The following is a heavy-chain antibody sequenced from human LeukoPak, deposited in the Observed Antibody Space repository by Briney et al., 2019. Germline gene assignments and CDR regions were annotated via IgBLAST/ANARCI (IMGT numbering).Heavy chain of an antibody. CDR2: IYPGDSDI. V-gene: IGHV5-51*01. Sequence: GESLKISCKGSGYSFTSYWIGWVRQMPGKGLEWMGIIYPGDSDIRYSPSFQGQVTFSADKSISTAYLQWSSLKASDTAMYYCASTYYYDSSGYYYWGQGTLVTVSS. CDR1: GYSFTSYW. CDR3: ASTYYYDSSGYYY. J-gene: IGHJ4*02. D-gene: IGHD3-22*01.